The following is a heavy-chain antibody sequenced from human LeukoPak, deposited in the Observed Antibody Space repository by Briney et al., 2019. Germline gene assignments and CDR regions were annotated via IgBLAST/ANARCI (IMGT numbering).Heavy chain of an antibody. V-gene: IGHV1-46*01. D-gene: IGHD2-21*02. CDR1: GYTFTSYY. CDR2: INPSGGST. J-gene: IGHJ4*02. CDR3: ARDLGGGDTDY. Sequence: ASVKVSYKASGYTFTSYYMHWVRQAPGQGLEWMGIINPSGGSTSYAQKFQGRVTMTRDTSTSTVYMELSSLRSEDTAVYYCARDLGGGDTDYWGQGTLVTVSS.